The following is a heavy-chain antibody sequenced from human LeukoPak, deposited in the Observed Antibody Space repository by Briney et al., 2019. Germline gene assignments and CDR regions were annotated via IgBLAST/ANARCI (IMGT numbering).Heavy chain of an antibody. CDR1: GFTFSSYA. CDR2: ISGSGGST. D-gene: IGHD4-17*01. Sequence: PGASLRLSCAASGFTFSSYAMSWVRQAPGKGLGWVSAISGSGGSTYYADSVKGRFTTSRDNSKNTLYLQMNSLRAEDTAVYYCAKNLYGDYYFDYWGQGTLVTVSS. CDR3: AKNLYGDYYFDY. J-gene: IGHJ4*02. V-gene: IGHV3-23*01.